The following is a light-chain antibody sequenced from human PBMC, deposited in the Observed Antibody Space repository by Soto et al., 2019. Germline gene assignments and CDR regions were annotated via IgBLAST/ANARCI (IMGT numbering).Light chain of an antibody. J-gene: IGKJ3*01. V-gene: IGKV1-5*03. CDR1: QSVSGW. CDR3: QQYSGYLFT. Sequence: DIQMTQSPSTLSASVGDRVTITCRASQSVSGWLARYQQKPGKAPKLVIYKASTLESGVPSRFSGSGSGTEFTLTISSLQPDDFATYYCQQYSGYLFTFGPGTKVDI. CDR2: KAS.